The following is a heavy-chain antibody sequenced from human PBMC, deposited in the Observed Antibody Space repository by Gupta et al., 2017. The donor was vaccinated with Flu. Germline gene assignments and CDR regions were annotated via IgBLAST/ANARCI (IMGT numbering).Heavy chain of an antibody. J-gene: IGHJ6*02. Sequence: EVQLVQSGAEVKKPGESLKIACKTSGYSFATYWIGWVRQMPGEGLAWMGMVYPGDSSTTYNPSFQGQVTVSADKSITTAYLQWSSLKASDTAIYYCVRRGDTAMVYGMDVWGQGTTVTVSS. CDR3: VRRGDTAMVYGMDV. D-gene: IGHD5-18*01. V-gene: IGHV5-51*03. CDR1: GYSFATYW. CDR2: VYPGDSST.